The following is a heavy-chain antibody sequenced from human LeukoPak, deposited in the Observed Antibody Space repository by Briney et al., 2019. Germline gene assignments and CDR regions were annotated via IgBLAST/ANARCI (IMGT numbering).Heavy chain of an antibody. Sequence: SETLSLTCTVSGGSISSSSYYWGWIRQPPGKGLEWIGSIYYSGSTYYNPSLKSRVTISVDTSTSPFSLKLSSVTAADTAVYYCARHCGNISARQADYWGQGTLVTVSS. CDR2: IYYSGST. J-gene: IGHJ4*02. CDR3: ARHCGNISARQADY. CDR1: GGSISSSSYY. V-gene: IGHV4-39*01. D-gene: IGHD6-6*01.